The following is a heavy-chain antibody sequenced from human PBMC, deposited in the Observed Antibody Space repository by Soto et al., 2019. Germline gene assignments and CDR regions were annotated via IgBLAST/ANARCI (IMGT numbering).Heavy chain of an antibody. Sequence: SQTLSLTCAISGDRVSTNRATWDWFRQSPSRGLEWLGRTYYRSKWYNDYAVSVKGRITINPDTSNNQLSLQLNSVTPDDTAVYYCARLIGNSWLDSWGQGTLVTVSS. V-gene: IGHV6-1*01. D-gene: IGHD2-8*01. J-gene: IGHJ5*01. CDR3: ARLIGNSWLDS. CDR2: TYYRSKWYN. CDR1: GDRVSTNRAT.